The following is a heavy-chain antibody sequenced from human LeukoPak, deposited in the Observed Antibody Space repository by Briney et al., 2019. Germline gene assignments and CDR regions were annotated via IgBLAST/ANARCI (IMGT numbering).Heavy chain of an antibody. V-gene: IGHV4-59*08. CDR3: ARLSYYYDTSGYYPYYFDY. CDR2: IYYSGST. D-gene: IGHD3-22*01. J-gene: IGHJ4*02. Sequence: PSETLSLTCTVSGGSISSYYWSWIRQPPGKGLEWIGYIYYSGSTNHNPSLKSRVTISVDTSKNQFSLKLSSVTAADTAVYYCARLSYYYDTSGYYPYYFDYWGQGALVTVSS. CDR1: GGSISSYY.